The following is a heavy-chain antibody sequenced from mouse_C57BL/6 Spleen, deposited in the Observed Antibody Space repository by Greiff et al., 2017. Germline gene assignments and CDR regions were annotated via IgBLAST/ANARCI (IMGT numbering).Heavy chain of an antibody. J-gene: IGHJ2*01. D-gene: IGHD1-1*01. CDR1: GYAFTNYL. CDR2: INPGSGGT. CDR3: ARGGTVVAPYFDY. V-gene: IGHV1-54*01. Sequence: VQLQESGAELVRPGTSVKVSCKASGYAFTNYLIEWVKQRPGQGLEWIGVINPGSGGTNYNEKFKGKATLTADKSSSTAYMQLSSLTSEDSAVYFCARGGTVVAPYFDYWGQGTTLTVSS.